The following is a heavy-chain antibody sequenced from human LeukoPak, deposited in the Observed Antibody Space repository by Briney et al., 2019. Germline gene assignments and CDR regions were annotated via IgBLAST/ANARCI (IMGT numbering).Heavy chain of an antibody. CDR2: IRYDGSNK. Sequence: GGSLRLSCAASGFTFSSYGMHWVRQAPGKGLEWVAFIRYDGSNKYYADSVKGRFTISRDNTKNTLYLQMNSLRAEDTAVYYCAKEVYCSGGSCYTVDYWGQGTLVTVSS. CDR1: GFTFSSYG. CDR3: AKEVYCSGGSCYTVDY. J-gene: IGHJ4*02. V-gene: IGHV3-30*02. D-gene: IGHD2-15*01.